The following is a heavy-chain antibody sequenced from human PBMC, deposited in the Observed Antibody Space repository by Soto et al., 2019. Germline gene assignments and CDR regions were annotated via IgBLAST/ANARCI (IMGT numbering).Heavy chain of an antibody. V-gene: IGHV4-30-2*01. D-gene: IGHD2-2*01. CDR3: ARGSRGSSLHWFDP. Sequence: SETLSLTCAVSGGSISSGGYSWSWIRQPPGKGLEWIGYIYHSGSTYYNPSLKSRVTISVDRSKNQFSLKLSSVTAADTAVYYCARGSRGSSLHWFDPWGQGTLVTVSS. CDR2: IYHSGST. CDR1: GGSISSGGYS. J-gene: IGHJ5*02.